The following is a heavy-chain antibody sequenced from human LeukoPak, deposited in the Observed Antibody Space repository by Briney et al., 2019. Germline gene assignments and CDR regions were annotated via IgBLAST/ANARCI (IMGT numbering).Heavy chain of an antibody. CDR3: ARTFYDFWSVFSNYDSFHI. CDR2: NSAYNDNT. J-gene: IGHJ3*02. V-gene: IGHV1-18*01. Sequence: ASVKVSCKASGYTFTSYGIIWVRQAPGRGLEWMGWNSAYNDNTNYAQKFQGRVTMTTDTSTNTAYMELRSLTSDDTAVYYCARTFYDFWSVFSNYDSFHIWGQGKRVTVSS. CDR1: GYTFTSYG. D-gene: IGHD3-3*01.